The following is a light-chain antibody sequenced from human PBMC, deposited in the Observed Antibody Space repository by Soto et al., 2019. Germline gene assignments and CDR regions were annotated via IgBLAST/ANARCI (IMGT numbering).Light chain of an antibody. CDR2: GAS. CDR1: QGVTTTS. CDR3: QQYGSSPPYT. V-gene: IGKV3-20*01. J-gene: IGKJ2*01. Sequence: EIVLTQSPATTSFSPGEKPTLSCRAGQGVTTTSLAWYQQKPGQAPRLLIYGASSRATGIPDRFSGSGSGTDFTLTISRLEPEDFAVYYCQQYGSSPPYTFGQGTKLEIK.